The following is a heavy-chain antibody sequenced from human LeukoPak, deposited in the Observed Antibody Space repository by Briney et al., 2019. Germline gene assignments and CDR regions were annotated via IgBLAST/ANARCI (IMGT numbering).Heavy chain of an antibody. CDR1: GYTFASYD. V-gene: IGHV1-8*03. J-gene: IGHJ5*02. CDR3: ARGSYYDFWSGYQNNWFDP. D-gene: IGHD3-3*01. Sequence: ASVKVSCKASGYTFASYDINWVRQATGQGLEWMGWMNPNRGNTGYAQKFQGRITITRNTSISTAYMELSSLRPEDTAVYYCARGSYYDFWSGYQNNWFDPWGQGTLVTVSS. CDR2: MNPNRGNT.